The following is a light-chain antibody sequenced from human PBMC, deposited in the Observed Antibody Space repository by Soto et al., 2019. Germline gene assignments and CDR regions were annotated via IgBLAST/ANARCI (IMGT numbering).Light chain of an antibody. CDR2: ETY. CDR1: QSVRNNY. Sequence: IVLTQSPDTLSLSPGERVTLSCRASQSVRNNYLAWYQQKPGQAPRLLIYETYRRATGIPDRFSGSGSGIGFTLTISRLEPEDFAVYLCQQYGGSSRTFGLGTKV. J-gene: IGKJ1*01. V-gene: IGKV3-20*01. CDR3: QQYGGSSRT.